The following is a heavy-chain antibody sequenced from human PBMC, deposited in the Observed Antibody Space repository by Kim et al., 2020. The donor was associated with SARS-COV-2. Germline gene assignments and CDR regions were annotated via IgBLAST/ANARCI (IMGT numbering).Heavy chain of an antibody. D-gene: IGHD3-10*01. CDR2: ISGSGGNT. CDR1: GFTFSSYA. Sequence: GGSLRLSCAASGFTFSSYAMSWVRQAPGKGLEWVSAISGSGGNTYYADSVKGRFTISRDKSKNTLYLQMNSLRVEDKATYYCAKLSGGFGESYGMDVWGQGTTVTVSS. CDR3: AKLSGGFGESYGMDV. V-gene: IGHV3-23*01. J-gene: IGHJ6*02.